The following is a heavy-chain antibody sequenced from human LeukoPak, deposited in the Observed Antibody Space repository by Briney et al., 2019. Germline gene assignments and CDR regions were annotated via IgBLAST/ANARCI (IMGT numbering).Heavy chain of an antibody. CDR1: GFTFSSYA. V-gene: IGHV3-30*01. Sequence: GGSLRLSCAASGFTFSSYAMHWVRQAPGKGLEWVAVISYDGSNKYYADSVKGRFTISRDNSKNTLYLQMNSLRAEDTAVYYCARDGVPAAIPHYYYYMDVWGKGTTVAVSS. CDR3: ARDGVPAAIPHYYYYMDV. CDR2: ISYDGSNK. J-gene: IGHJ6*03. D-gene: IGHD2-2*02.